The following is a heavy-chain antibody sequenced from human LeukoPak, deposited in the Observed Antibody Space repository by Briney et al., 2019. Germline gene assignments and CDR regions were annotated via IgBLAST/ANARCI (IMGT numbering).Heavy chain of an antibody. CDR2: INPNSGGT. J-gene: IGHJ6*03. Sequence: ASVKVSCKASGYTFTGYYMHWVRQAPGQGLGWMGWINPNSGGTNYAQKFQGRVTMTRDTSISTAYMELSRLRSDDTAVYYCARESGGHSSSWYLRNYHYYYYYMDVWGKGTTVTVSS. CDR1: GYTFTGYY. V-gene: IGHV1-2*02. CDR3: ARESGGHSSSWYLRNYHYYYYYMDV. D-gene: IGHD6-13*01.